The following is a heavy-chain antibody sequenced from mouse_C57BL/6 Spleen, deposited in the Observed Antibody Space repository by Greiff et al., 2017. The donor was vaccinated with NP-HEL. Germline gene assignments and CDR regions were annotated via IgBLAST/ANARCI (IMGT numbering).Heavy chain of an antibody. Sequence: VKLQQPGAELVKPGASVKMSCKASGYTFTSYWITWVKQRPGQGLEWIGDIYPGSGSTNYNEKFKSKATLTVDTSSSTAYMQLSSLTSEDSAVYYCARWYYGSSSYAMDYWGQGTSVTVSS. CDR3: ARWYYGSSSYAMDY. CDR2: IYPGSGST. J-gene: IGHJ4*01. CDR1: GYTFTSYW. D-gene: IGHD1-1*01. V-gene: IGHV1-55*01.